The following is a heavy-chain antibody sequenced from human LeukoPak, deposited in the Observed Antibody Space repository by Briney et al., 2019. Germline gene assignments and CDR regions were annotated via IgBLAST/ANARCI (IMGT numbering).Heavy chain of an antibody. D-gene: IGHD6-13*01. CDR1: GFTFSSYG. CDR2: IRYDGSNK. J-gene: IGHJ6*03. CDR3: AKDMAATNYYYMDV. V-gene: IGHV3-30*02. Sequence: GGSLRLSCAASGFTFSSYGMHWVRQAPGKGLEWVAFIRYDGSNKYYADSVKGRFTISRDNSKNTLYLQMNSLRAEDTAVYYCAKDMAATNYYYMDVWGKGTTVTVSS.